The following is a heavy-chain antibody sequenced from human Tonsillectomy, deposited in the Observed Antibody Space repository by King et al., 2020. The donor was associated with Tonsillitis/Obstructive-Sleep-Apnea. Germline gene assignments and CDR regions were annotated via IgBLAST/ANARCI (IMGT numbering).Heavy chain of an antibody. V-gene: IGHV3-15*01. J-gene: IGHJ6*03. CDR1: GFTFSNAW. Sequence: EVQLVESGGGLVKPGGSLRLSCAASGFTFSNAWMSWVRQAPGKGREWRGRIKSKTNGGTTDYAAPVKGRFTISRDDSTNTLYLQMNSLKTEDTAVYYCTRDVGYCSSTSCYYYYMDVWGKGTTVTVSS. D-gene: IGHD2-2*01. CDR2: IKSKTNGGTT. CDR3: TRDVGYCSSTSCYYYYMDV.